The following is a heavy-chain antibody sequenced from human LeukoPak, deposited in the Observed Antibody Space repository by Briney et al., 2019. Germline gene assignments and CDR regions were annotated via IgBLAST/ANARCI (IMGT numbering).Heavy chain of an antibody. V-gene: IGHV3-53*04. CDR1: GFTVSSNY. CDR3: ARLPHSSSRDY. J-gene: IGHJ4*02. CDR2: IYSGGST. Sequence: GGSLRLSCAASGFTVSSNYMSWVRQAPGKGLEWVSVIYSGGSTYYADSVEGRFTISRHNSKNTLYLQMNSLRAEDTAVYYCARLPHSSSRDYWGQGTLVTVSS. D-gene: IGHD6-6*01.